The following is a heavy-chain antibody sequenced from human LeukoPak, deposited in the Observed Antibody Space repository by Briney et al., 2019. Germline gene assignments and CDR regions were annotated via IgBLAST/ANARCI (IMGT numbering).Heavy chain of an antibody. Sequence: SVKVSCKASGGTFSSYAISWVRQAPGQGLEWMGRIIPIFGIANYAQKFQGRVTITADKSTSTAYMELSSLRSEDTAVYYCAITGGYSSGYYFDYRGQGTLVTVSS. CDR2: IIPIFGIA. V-gene: IGHV1-69*04. J-gene: IGHJ4*02. CDR1: GGTFSSYA. CDR3: AITGGYSSGYYFDY. D-gene: IGHD3-22*01.